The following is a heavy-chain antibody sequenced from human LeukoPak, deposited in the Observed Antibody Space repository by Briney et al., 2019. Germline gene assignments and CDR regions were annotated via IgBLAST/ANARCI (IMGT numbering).Heavy chain of an antibody. CDR2: ISAYNGNT. V-gene: IGHV1-18*01. Sequence: ASVTVSCTASGYTFTSYSFSWVRQAPGQGLEWLGWISAYNGNTNYAQKIQGRVTMTTDTSTSTTYMELRSLKSDDTAVYYCARVVTGSYYTDYWGQGTLVTVSS. J-gene: IGHJ4*02. D-gene: IGHD1-26*01. CDR3: ARVVTGSYYTDY. CDR1: GYTFTSYS.